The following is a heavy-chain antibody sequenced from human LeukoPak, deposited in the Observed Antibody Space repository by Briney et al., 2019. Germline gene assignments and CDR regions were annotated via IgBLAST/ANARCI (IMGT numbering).Heavy chain of an antibody. CDR2: IRSKAYGGTT. Sequence: GGSLRLSCTASGFTFGDYAMSWFRQAPGKGLEWVGFIRSKAYGGTTEYAASVKGRFTISRDDAKNSLYLQMNSLRAEDTAVYYCARGLEDDSSSWFDYWGQGTLVTVSS. D-gene: IGHD6-13*01. CDR1: GFTFGDYA. J-gene: IGHJ4*02. V-gene: IGHV3-49*03. CDR3: ARGLEDDSSSWFDY.